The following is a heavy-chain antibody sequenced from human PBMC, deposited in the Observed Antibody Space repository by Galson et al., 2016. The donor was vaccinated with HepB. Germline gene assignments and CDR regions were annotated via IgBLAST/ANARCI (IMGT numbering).Heavy chain of an antibody. D-gene: IGHD5-18*01. Sequence: SLRLSCAASGFTFSSFHMNWVRQAPGRGLQWVSSISSSSTYIEYADSVKGRFTISRDNAKSSQYLQMNSLRAEDTAVYFCARDMAGYSYGFGFDYWGQGILVTVSS. CDR2: ISSSSTYI. CDR1: GFTFSSFH. J-gene: IGHJ4*02. CDR3: ARDMAGYSYGFGFDY. V-gene: IGHV3-21*06.